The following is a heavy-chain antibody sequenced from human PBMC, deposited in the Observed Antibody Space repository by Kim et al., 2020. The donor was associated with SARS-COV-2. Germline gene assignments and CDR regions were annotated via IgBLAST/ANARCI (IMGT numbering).Heavy chain of an antibody. J-gene: IGHJ4*02. D-gene: IGHD1-7*01. CDR1: GFTLDAYA. V-gene: IGHV3-9*01. CDR3: TKDIGYNWNYVLDS. CDR2: IDWNSVRI. Sequence: GGSLRLSCAASGFTLDAYAMHWVRQAPGKGLEWVAGIDWNSVRIGYAYSVKGRFTISRDNAKNSRFLEMNSLRAEDTAVYYCTKDIGYNWNYVLDSWGQGSLVTVSS.